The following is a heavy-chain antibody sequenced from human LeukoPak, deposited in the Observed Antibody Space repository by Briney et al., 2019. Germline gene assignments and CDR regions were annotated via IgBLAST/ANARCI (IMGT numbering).Heavy chain of an antibody. CDR2: ISSDGSRV. Sequence: GGSLRLSCTASGFTFSDYWMHWVRQAPGKGLVWVSRISSDGSRVTYADSVKGRFTISRDHAKNSLSLKMKSLRAEDTAVYYCARSGIKMVRGVFIKSPYHMDVWGKGTTVTVSS. J-gene: IGHJ6*03. CDR3: ARSGIKMVRGVFIKSPYHMDV. CDR1: GFTFSDYW. V-gene: IGHV3-74*01. D-gene: IGHD3-10*01.